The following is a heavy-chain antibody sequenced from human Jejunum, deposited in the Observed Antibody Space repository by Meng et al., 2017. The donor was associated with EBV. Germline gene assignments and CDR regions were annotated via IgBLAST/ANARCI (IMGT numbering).Heavy chain of an antibody. CDR1: GFNFRSYS. V-gene: IGHV3-21*01. CDR3: ARDAKTVTQYYFDY. J-gene: IGHJ4*02. CDR2: ISSSSNYI. D-gene: IGHD4-17*01. Sequence: EVQLVESGGGLVKAGGPLRLSCAASGFNFRSYSMNWVRQAPGKGLEWVSSISSSSNYIYYPDSVKGRFTISRDNGKNSLYLQMNSLRAEDTAVYYCARDAKTVTQYYFDYWGQGTLVTVAS.